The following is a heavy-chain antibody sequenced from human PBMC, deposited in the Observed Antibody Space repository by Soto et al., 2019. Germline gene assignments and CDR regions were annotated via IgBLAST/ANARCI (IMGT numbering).Heavy chain of an antibody. CDR3: ARVAYDYIWGSYRFYYFDY. CDR1: GFTFSDYY. J-gene: IGHJ4*02. Sequence: GGSLRLSCAASGFTFSDYYMSWIRQAPGKGLEWVSYISSSGSTIYYADSVKGRFTISRDNAKNSLYLQMNSLRAEDTAVYYCARVAYDYIWGSYRFYYFDYWGQGTLVTVSS. D-gene: IGHD3-16*02. V-gene: IGHV3-11*01. CDR2: ISSSGSTI.